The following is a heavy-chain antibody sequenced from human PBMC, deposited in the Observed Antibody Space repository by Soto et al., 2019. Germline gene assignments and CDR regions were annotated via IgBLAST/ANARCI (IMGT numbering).Heavy chain of an antibody. CDR3: ARVLERGTMVRGVIISPRWFDP. D-gene: IGHD3-10*01. J-gene: IGHJ5*02. Sequence: SETLSLTCTISGGSISGYYWTWIRQSPGKGLEYIGYVYNGNTNYNPSLNSRVTISVDTSKNQFSLKLSSVTAADTAVYYCARVLERGTMVRGVIISPRWFDPWGQGTLVTVSS. CDR1: GGSISGYY. V-gene: IGHV4-59*01. CDR2: VYNGNT.